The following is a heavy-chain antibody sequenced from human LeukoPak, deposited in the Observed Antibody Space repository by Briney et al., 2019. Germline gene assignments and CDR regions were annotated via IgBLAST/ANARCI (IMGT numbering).Heavy chain of an antibody. CDR1: GFTFSSHS. Sequence: GGSLRLSCAASGFTFSSHSMNWVRQAPGKGLEWVSSISSSSSYIYYADSVKGRFTISRDNAKNSLYLQMNSLRAEDTAVYYCARVGNYYDSSGYYYPFDYWGQGTLVTVSS. CDR3: ARVGNYYDSSGYYYPFDY. D-gene: IGHD3-22*01. V-gene: IGHV3-21*01. CDR2: ISSSSSYI. J-gene: IGHJ4*02.